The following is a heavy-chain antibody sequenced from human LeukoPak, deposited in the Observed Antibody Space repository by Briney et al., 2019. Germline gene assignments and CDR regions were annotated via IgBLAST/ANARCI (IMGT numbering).Heavy chain of an antibody. CDR1: GGSFSGYY. CDR2: INHSGST. Sequence: PSETLSLTCAVYGGSFSGYYWSWIRQPPGKGLEWIGEINHSGSTNHNPSLKSRVTISVDTSKNQFSLKLSSVTAADTAVYYCARGMARYYDILTGYSHWGQGTLVTVSS. CDR3: ARGMARYYDILTGYSH. V-gene: IGHV4-34*01. J-gene: IGHJ4*02. D-gene: IGHD3-9*01.